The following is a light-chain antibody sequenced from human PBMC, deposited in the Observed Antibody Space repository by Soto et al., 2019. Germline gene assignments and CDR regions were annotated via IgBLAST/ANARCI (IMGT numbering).Light chain of an antibody. CDR1: QSIRNY. CDR2: AAS. CDR3: QQSYTTPYT. J-gene: IGKJ2*01. Sequence: DIQMTQSPSSLSASVEDRVTITCRASQSIRNYLSWYHQKPGKAPELLLFAASFLQSGVPSRFSGSGSGTEFTLTISSLQPEDFGTFFCQQSYTTPYTFGQGTKLDIK. V-gene: IGKV1-39*01.